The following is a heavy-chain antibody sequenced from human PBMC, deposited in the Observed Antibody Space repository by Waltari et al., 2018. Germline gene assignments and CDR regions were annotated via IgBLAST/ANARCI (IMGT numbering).Heavy chain of an antibody. J-gene: IGHJ4*02. CDR1: GFTFSSYA. Sequence: EVQLVASGGGLVQPGGYLRLSCAASGFTFSSYAMSWVRQAPGKGLEWVSAISGSGGSTYYADSVKGRFTISRDNSKNTLYLQMNSLRAEDTAVYYCAKLSSGNVSKWERPIDYWGQGTLVTVSS. D-gene: IGHD1-26*01. V-gene: IGHV3-23*04. CDR3: AKLSSGNVSKWERPIDY. CDR2: ISGSGGST.